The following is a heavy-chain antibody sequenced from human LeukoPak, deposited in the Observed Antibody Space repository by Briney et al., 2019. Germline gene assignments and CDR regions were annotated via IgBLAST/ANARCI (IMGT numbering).Heavy chain of an antibody. J-gene: IGHJ4*02. CDR1: GFTFNTYA. Sequence: GGSLRLSCAASGFTFNTYAMSWVRQAPGKGLDWVSAISGTGGSTYYADSVKGRFTISRDNSKNTLYLQMNSLRAEDTAVYYCAKHAGNWGSYIDYWGQGTLVTVPS. CDR2: ISGTGGST. V-gene: IGHV3-23*01. CDR3: AKHAGNWGSYIDY. D-gene: IGHD3-16*01.